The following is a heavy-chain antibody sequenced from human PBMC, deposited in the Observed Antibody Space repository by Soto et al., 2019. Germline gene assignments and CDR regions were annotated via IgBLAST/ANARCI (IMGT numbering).Heavy chain of an antibody. CDR2: NNAGNGNT. Sequence: ASVKVSCKASGYTFTSYAMHWVRQAPGQRLEWMGWNNAGNGNTKYSQKSQGRVTITRDTSASTAYMELSSLRSEDTAVYYCARSPSRLLIYSSPYTNLFDPWGQGTLITVSS. D-gene: IGHD6-19*01. CDR1: GYTFTSYA. J-gene: IGHJ5*01. V-gene: IGHV1-3*01. CDR3: ARSPSRLLIYSSPYTNLFDP.